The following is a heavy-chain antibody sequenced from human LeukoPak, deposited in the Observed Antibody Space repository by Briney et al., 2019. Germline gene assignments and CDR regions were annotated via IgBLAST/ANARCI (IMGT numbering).Heavy chain of an antibody. CDR2: IIGSGGST. CDR1: GFTFSSYA. V-gene: IGHV3-23*01. CDR3: ARVRPGRSSLVDAFDI. D-gene: IGHD6-6*01. J-gene: IGHJ3*02. Sequence: SGGSLRLSCAASGFTFSSYAMSWVRQPPGKGLEWVSAIIGSGGSTYYADSVKGRFTISRDNSKNTLYLQMNSLRAEDTAVYYCARVRPGRSSLVDAFDIWGQGTMVTVSS.